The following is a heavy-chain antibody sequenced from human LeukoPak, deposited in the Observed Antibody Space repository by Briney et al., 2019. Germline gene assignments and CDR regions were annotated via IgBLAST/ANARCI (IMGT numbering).Heavy chain of an antibody. CDR1: AFIFSGHW. J-gene: IGHJ4*02. Sequence: GSLRLSCEGSAFIFSGHWMNWVRQTPGKGLEWVANIKQDGSAKYYVDSVKGRFTISRDNAKNSLYLQMNSLRAEDTAVYYCARRYFDSWGQGTLVTVSS. V-gene: IGHV3-7*03. CDR2: IKQDGSAK. CDR3: ARRYFDS.